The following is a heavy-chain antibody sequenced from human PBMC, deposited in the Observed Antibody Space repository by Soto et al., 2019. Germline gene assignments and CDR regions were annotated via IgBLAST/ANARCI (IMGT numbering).Heavy chain of an antibody. J-gene: IGHJ4*02. CDR2: INPSGGST. CDR1: GYTLTSYY. D-gene: IGHD3-9*01. Sequence: ASVKVSCKASGYTLTSYYMHWVRQAPGQGLAWMGIINPSGGSTSYAQNYQGRITMTSDTSTTTVYMELSSLRSEDTAVYFCARGDYDVLAGYYPLDYWGQGTLVTVSS. CDR3: ARGDYDVLAGYYPLDY. V-gene: IGHV1-46*01.